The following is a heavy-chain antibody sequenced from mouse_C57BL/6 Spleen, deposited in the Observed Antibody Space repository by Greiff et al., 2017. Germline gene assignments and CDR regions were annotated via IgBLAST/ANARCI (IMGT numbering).Heavy chain of an antibody. Sequence: QVQLQQSGPELVKPGASVKISCKASGYAFSSSWMNWVKQRPGQGLEWIGRIYPGDGDTKYNGKFKGKATMTADKSSSTAYMQLSSLTSEDSAVYFCAVYWDYWGQGTTLTVSS. V-gene: IGHV1-82*01. CDR3: AVYWDY. CDR1: GYAFSSSW. CDR2: IYPGDGDT. J-gene: IGHJ2*01.